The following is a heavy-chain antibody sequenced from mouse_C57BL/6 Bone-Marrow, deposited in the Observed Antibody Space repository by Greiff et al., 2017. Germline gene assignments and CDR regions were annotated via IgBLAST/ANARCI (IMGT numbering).Heavy chain of an antibody. D-gene: IGHD2-5*01. J-gene: IGHJ1*03. V-gene: IGHV1-26*01. Sequence: VQLQQSGPELVKPGASVKISCKASGYTFTDYYMNWVKQSHGKSLEWIGDINPNNGGTSYNQKFKGKATLTVDKSSSTAYMELRSLTSEDSAVYYCARDYSNYLWYFDVWGTGTTVTVSS. CDR3: ARDYSNYLWYFDV. CDR2: INPNNGGT. CDR1: GYTFTDYY.